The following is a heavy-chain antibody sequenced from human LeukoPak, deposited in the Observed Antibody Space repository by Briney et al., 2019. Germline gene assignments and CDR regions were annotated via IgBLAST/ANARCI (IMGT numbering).Heavy chain of an antibody. D-gene: IGHD3-10*01. CDR1: GGSISSYY. CDR2: IYYSGST. CDR3: AREPHSMKYYYGSGSLAGILDV. V-gene: IGHV4-59*01. Sequence: KPSETLSLTCTVSGGSISSYYWSWIRQPPGKGLEWIGYIYYSGSTNYNPSLKSRVTISVDTSKNQFSLKLSSVTAADTAVYYCAREPHSMKYYYGSGSLAGILDVGGKGTTVTVSS. J-gene: IGHJ6*04.